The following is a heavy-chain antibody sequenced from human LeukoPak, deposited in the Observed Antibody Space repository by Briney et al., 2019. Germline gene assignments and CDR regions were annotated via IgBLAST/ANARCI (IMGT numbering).Heavy chain of an antibody. Sequence: GGSLRLSCAASGFTFSDYAMSWVRQAPGKGLEWLSVISGGSSGSTYYADSVKGRFTISRDNSKNTLYLQMNSLRAEDTAVYYCAKYGISGTHRGNGFDPWGQGTLVTVSS. CDR3: AKYGISGTHRGNGFDP. CDR2: ISGGSSGST. CDR1: GFTFSDYA. D-gene: IGHD3-10*01. V-gene: IGHV3-23*01. J-gene: IGHJ5*02.